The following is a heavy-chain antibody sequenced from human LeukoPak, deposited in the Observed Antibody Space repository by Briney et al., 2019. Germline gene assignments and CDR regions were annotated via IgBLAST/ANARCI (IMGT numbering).Heavy chain of an antibody. J-gene: IGHJ4*02. CDR2: ISAYNGHT. V-gene: IGHV1-18*01. CDR3: ARGPMAAAGTFDY. Sequence: LEWMGWISAYNGHTKYAEKFQGRVTMTTDTSTVTAYMELRSLRSDDAAVYYCARGPMAAAGTFDYWGQGTLVTVSS. D-gene: IGHD6-13*01.